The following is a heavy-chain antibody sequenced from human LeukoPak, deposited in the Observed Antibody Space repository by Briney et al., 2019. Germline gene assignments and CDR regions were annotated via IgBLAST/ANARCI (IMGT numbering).Heavy chain of an antibody. CDR3: ARHSSYYYDGSGYYFFDY. D-gene: IGHD3-22*01. J-gene: IGHJ4*02. Sequence: SETLSLTCAVYGGSFSGYYWSWIRQPPGKGLEWIGEINHSGSTNYNPSLKSRVTISVDTSKNQFSLKLSSVTAADTAVYYCARHSSYYYDGSGYYFFDYWGQGTLVTVSS. CDR2: INHSGST. V-gene: IGHV4-34*01. CDR1: GGSFSGYY.